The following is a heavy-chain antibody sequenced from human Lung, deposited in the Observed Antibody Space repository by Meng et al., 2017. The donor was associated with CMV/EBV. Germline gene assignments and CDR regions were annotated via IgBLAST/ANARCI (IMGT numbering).Heavy chain of an antibody. V-gene: IGHV3-48*03. CDR2: ISSSGSTI. J-gene: IGHJ6*02. CDR3: ASLKDIVVVPAAKGSKYYYYGMDV. Sequence: GGSLRLSCIGSGFTFSSYEMNWVRQAPGKGLEWVSYISSSGSTIYYADSVKGRFTISRDNAKNSLYLQMNSLRAEDTAVYYCASLKDIVVVPAAKGSKYYYYGMDVWGQGXTVTASS. D-gene: IGHD2-2*01. CDR1: GFTFSSYE.